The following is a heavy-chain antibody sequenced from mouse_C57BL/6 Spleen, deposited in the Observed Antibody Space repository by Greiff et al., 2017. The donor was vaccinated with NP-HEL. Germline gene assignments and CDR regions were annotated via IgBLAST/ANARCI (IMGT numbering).Heavy chain of an antibody. CDR2: ISSGSSTI. V-gene: IGHV5-17*01. J-gene: IGHJ1*03. Sequence: EVKLVESGGGLVKPGGSLKLSCAASGFTFSDYGMHWVRQAPEQGLEWVAYISSGSSTIYYADTVKGRFTISRDNAKNTLFLQMTRLRSEDTAMYYCASWYYGSSYDWYFDVWGTGTTVTVSS. CDR3: ASWYYGSSYDWYFDV. CDR1: GFTFSDYG. D-gene: IGHD1-1*01.